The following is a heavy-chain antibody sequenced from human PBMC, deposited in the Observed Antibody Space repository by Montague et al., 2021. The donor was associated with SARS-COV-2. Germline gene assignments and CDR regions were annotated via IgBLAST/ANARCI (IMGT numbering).Heavy chain of an antibody. V-gene: IGHV3-74*01. J-gene: IGHJ4*02. Sequence: SLRLSCAASGFIFSNYWMHWVRQAPGKGLVWVSRIYIAGSGTPYADSVKGRFTISRDNAKNTLYLQMNSLRAEDTAVYYCASWTSGVAGTDYWGQGTLVPVSS. CDR1: GFIFSNYW. D-gene: IGHD6-19*01. CDR2: IYIAGSGT. CDR3: ASWTSGVAGTDY.